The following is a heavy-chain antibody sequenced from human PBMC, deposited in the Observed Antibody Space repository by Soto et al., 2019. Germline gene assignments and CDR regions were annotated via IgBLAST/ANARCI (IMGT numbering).Heavy chain of an antibody. CDR2: IYYSGST. Sequence: QLQLQESGPGLVKPSETLSLTCTVSGGSISSSSYYWGWIRQPPGKGLEWIGSIYYSGSTYYNPSLKSRVTISVDTSKNQFSLKLSSVTAADTAVYYCARPLRAFWSGYEYYMDVWGKGTTVTVSS. CDR1: GGSISSSSYY. CDR3: ARPLRAFWSGYEYYMDV. J-gene: IGHJ6*03. V-gene: IGHV4-39*01. D-gene: IGHD3-3*01.